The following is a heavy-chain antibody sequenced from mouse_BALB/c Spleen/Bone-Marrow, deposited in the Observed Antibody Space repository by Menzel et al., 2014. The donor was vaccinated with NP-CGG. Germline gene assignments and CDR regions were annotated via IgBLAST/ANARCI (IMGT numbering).Heavy chain of an antibody. D-gene: IGHD3-2*01. Sequence: EVQLQQSGAELVKPGASVKLSCTSSGFDIRDTYIHWVKQRPEQGLEWIGKIDPAKDNTEYDPKFQGKATITADTPSNTAYLQLSSLTSEDTAVDYCARGVRQLGLPFWGQGTLVTVST. CDR1: GFDIRDTY. CDR2: IDPAKDNT. J-gene: IGHJ3*01. CDR3: ARGVRQLGLPF. V-gene: IGHV14-3*02.